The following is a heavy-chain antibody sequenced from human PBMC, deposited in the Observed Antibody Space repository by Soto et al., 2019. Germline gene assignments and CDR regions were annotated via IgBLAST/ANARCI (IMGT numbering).Heavy chain of an antibody. V-gene: IGHV4-59*01. J-gene: IGHJ3*01. CDR3: ARGTARVVAANKYTVAYDY. D-gene: IGHD2-15*01. CDR1: GGSISSYH. Sequence: SETLSLTCTVSGGSISSYHWNWIRQSPGKGLEWIGYIYYSGSTKYNPSLKSRVTISLDTSKNQFSLNLRSVTAADTAVYYCARGTARVVAANKYTVAYDYWGQGTMVPVSS. CDR2: IYYSGST.